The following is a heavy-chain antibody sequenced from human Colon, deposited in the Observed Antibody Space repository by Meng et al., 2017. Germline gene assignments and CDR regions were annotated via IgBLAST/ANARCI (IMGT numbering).Heavy chain of an antibody. D-gene: IGHD2-15*01. CDR2: IIPLTGTT. J-gene: IGHJ4*02. CDR1: GGTFTTYT. CDR3: ARGAVDFDY. V-gene: IGHV1-69*06. Sequence: RLVQSWAWVKKSGSSVKVSCKASGGTFTTYTYTWIRQAPGQGLEWVGGIIPLTGTTKSTQRFQGRLTITADKTTNTVYMDLTSLRSDDTAVYFCARGAVDFDYWGQGTLVTVSS.